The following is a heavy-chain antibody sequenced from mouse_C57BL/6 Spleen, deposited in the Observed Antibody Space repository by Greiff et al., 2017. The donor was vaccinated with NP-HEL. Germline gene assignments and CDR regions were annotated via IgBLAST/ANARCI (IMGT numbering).Heavy chain of an antibody. J-gene: IGHJ2*01. V-gene: IGHV10-1*01. CDR3: VRQGYDYEKRYYFDY. CDR1: GFSFNTYA. CDR2: IRSKSNNYAT. D-gene: IGHD2-4*01. Sequence: EVKVEESGGGLVQPKGSLKLSCAASGFSFNTYAMNWVRQAPGKGLEWVARIRSKSNNYATYYADSVKDRFTISRDDSESMLYLQMNNLKTEDTAMYYCVRQGYDYEKRYYFDYWGQGTTLTVSS.